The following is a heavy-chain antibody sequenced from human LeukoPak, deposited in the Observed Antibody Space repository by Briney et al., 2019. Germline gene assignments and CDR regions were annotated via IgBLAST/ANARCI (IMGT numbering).Heavy chain of an antibody. V-gene: IGHV1-69*05. CDR2: IIPIFGTA. CDR1: GGTFSSYA. J-gene: IGHJ5*02. D-gene: IGHD6-13*01. CDR3: ARRQIIAAAGTSNWFDP. Sequence: SVKVSCKASGGTFSSYAISWVRQAPGQGLEWMGGIIPIFGTANYAQKFQGRVTITTDESTSTAYMELSSLRSEDTAVYYCARRQIIAAAGTSNWFDPWGQGTLVTVSS.